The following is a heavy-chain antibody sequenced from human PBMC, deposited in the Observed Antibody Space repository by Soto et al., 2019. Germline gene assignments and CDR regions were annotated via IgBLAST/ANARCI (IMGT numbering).Heavy chain of an antibody. CDR2: IKQDGSAK. J-gene: IGHJ6*02. V-gene: IGHV3-7*03. CDR3: ARHGEQQLGYGMDV. Sequence: GGSLRLSCAASGFTFSRYWMTWVRQAPGKGLEWVANIKQDGSAKNYVDSVKGRFTISRDNAENSLYLQTHSLRADDTAVYYCARHGEQQLGYGMDVWGQGTTVTVSS. CDR1: GFTFSRYW. D-gene: IGHD6-13*01.